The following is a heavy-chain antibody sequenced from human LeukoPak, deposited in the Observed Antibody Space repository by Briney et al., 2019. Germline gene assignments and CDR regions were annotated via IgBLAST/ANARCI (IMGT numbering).Heavy chain of an antibody. J-gene: IGHJ4*02. CDR2: INHSGST. CDR3: ARGRGSSGYYYVAPKYFDY. CDR1: GGSFSGYY. V-gene: IGHV4-34*01. Sequence: PSETLSLTCAVYGGSFSGYYWSWIRQPPGKGLEWIGEINHSGSTNYNPSLKSRVTISVDTSKNQFSLKLSSVTAADTAVYYCARGRGSSGYYYVAPKYFDYWGQGTLVTVSS. D-gene: IGHD3-22*01.